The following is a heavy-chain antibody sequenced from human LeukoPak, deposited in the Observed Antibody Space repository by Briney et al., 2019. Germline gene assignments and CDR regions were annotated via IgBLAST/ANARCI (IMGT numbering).Heavy chain of an antibody. CDR2: IYTSGST. CDR1: GGSISSYY. Sequence: PSETLSLTCTVSGGSISSYYWSWIRQPAGKGLEWIGRIYTSGSTNYNPSLKSRVTISVDKSKNQFSLKLSSVTAADTAVYYCARDLGPYYYDSSGYYPDVHNWFDPWGQGTLATVSS. V-gene: IGHV4-4*07. D-gene: IGHD3-22*01. CDR3: ARDLGPYYYDSSGYYPDVHNWFDP. J-gene: IGHJ5*02.